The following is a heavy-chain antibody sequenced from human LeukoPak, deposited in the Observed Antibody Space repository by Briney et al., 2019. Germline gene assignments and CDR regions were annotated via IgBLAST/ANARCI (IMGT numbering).Heavy chain of an antibody. Sequence: PSETLSLTCTVSGGSISSGSYYWSWIRQPAGKGLEWIGRIYTSGSTNYNPSLKSRVTISVDTSKNQFSLKLSSVTAADTAVYYCARDAGGNPGGAFDIWGQGTMVTVSS. CDR3: ARDAGGNPGGAFDI. CDR1: GGSISSGSYY. J-gene: IGHJ3*02. CDR2: IYTSGST. V-gene: IGHV4-61*02. D-gene: IGHD4-23*01.